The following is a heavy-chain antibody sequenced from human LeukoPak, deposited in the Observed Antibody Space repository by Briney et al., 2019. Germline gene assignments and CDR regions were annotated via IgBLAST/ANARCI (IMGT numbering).Heavy chain of an antibody. V-gene: IGHV4-34*01. CDR3: ARGQGVHDFWSGYFYNWFDP. CDR2: VNHSGST. D-gene: IGHD3-3*01. Sequence: SETLSLTCAVYGGPFSGYYWSWIRQPPGKGLEWIGEVNHSGSTNYNPSLKSRVTISVDTSKNQFSLKLSSVTAADTAVYYCARGQGVHDFWSGYFYNWFDPWGQGTLVTVSS. J-gene: IGHJ5*02. CDR1: GGPFSGYY.